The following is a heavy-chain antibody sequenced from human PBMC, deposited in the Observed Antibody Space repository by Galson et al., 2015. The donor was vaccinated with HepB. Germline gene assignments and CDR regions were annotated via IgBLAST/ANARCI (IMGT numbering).Heavy chain of an antibody. V-gene: IGHV3-23*01. J-gene: IGHJ4*02. D-gene: IGHD3-10*01. CDR3: AKGSSGSGSFMGFDY. CDR1: GLSFSSYA. Sequence: SLRLSCAASGLSFSSYAMSWVRQAPGKGLEWVSAISGSGASTYYADSVKGRFTISRDNSKNTLYLQMNSLRAEDTAVYYCAKGSSGSGSFMGFDYWGQGTLVTVSS. CDR2: ISGSGAST.